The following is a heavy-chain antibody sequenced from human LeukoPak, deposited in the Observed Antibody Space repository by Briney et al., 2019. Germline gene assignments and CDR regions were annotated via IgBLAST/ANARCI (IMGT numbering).Heavy chain of an antibody. V-gene: IGHV3-23*01. Sequence: GGSLRLSCAASGFTFSSYAMSWVRQAPGKGLEWVSGVSGSGGNIHYADSVKGRFTISRDNSKNTLYLQMNSLRAEDTAVYYCARQKWDSFDYWGQGTLVTVSS. CDR3: ARQKWDSFDY. CDR1: GFTFSSYA. CDR2: VSGSGGNI. J-gene: IGHJ4*02. D-gene: IGHD1-26*01.